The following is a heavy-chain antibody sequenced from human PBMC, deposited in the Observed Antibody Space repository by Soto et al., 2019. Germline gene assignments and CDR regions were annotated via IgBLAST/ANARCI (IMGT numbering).Heavy chain of an antibody. CDR2: TSYDGNNK. CDR3: ARWGTTGGFDL. J-gene: IGHJ4*02. CDR1: GFRFKSFV. V-gene: IGHV3-30*19. Sequence: QVQLVESGGGVVQPGTYLRLYCAASGFRFKSFVMPWVRQAPGKGLEWVAFTSYDGNNKDYGDSVKGRFTVSRDNSQNTLHLQMDFLRPEDTALYYCARWGTTGGFDLWGQGTLVSVSS. D-gene: IGHD3-16*01.